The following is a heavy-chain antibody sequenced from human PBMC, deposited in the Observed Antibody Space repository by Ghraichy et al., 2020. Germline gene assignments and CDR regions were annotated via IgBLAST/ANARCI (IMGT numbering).Heavy chain of an antibody. CDR2: INHSGST. Sequence: SETLSLTCAVYGGSFSGYYWSWIRQPPGKGLEWIGEINHSGSTNYNPSLKSRVTISVDTSKNQFSLKLSSVTAADTAVYYCARGVGYCSGGSCYRTKTYGMDVWGQGTTVTVSS. J-gene: IGHJ6*02. D-gene: IGHD2-15*01. CDR1: GGSFSGYY. CDR3: ARGVGYCSGGSCYRTKTYGMDV. V-gene: IGHV4-34*01.